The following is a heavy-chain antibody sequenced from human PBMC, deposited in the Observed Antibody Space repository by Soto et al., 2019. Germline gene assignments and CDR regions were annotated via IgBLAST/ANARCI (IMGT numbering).Heavy chain of an antibody. V-gene: IGHV4-59*01. CDR1: GGSISSYY. CDR3: ARLAGGGLAPFDY. Sequence: QVQLQESGPGLVKPSETLSLTCTVSGGSISSYYWSWIRQPPGKGLEWIGYIYYSGSTNYNPSLKRRVTISVDTSKTQFALKLSSVTAADTAVYYCARLAGGGLAPFDYWGQGTLVTVSS. D-gene: IGHD3-16*01. CDR2: IYYSGST. J-gene: IGHJ4*02.